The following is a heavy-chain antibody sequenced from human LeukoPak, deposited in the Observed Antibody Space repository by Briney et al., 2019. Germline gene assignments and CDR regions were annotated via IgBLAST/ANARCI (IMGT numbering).Heavy chain of an antibody. Sequence: PGGSLRLCCAASGFTFSSYAMSWVRQATGKGLEWVSAISGSGGSTYYADSVKGRFTISRDNSKNTLYLQMNSLRAEDTAVYYCAKEDQRTYYDFWSGGVYFDYWGQGTLVTVSS. CDR3: AKEDQRTYYDFWSGGVYFDY. CDR2: ISGSGGST. V-gene: IGHV3-23*01. CDR1: GFTFSSYA. J-gene: IGHJ4*02. D-gene: IGHD3-3*01.